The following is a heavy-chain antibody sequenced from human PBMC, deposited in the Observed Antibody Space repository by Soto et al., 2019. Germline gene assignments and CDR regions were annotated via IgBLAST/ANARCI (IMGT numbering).Heavy chain of an antibody. V-gene: IGHV5-51*01. CDR1: GYSFTSYW. J-gene: IGHJ6*02. CDR3: ARCGDGDYYYYGMDV. CDR2: IYPGDSDT. Sequence: PGESLKISCKCSGYSFTSYWIGLVRQMPGKGLEWMGIIYPGDSDTRYSPSFQGQVTISADKSISTAYLQWSSLKASDTAMYYCARCGDGDYYYYGMDVWGQGTTVTVSS.